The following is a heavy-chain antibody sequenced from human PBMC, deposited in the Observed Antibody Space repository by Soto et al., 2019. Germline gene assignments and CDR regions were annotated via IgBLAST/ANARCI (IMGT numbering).Heavy chain of an antibody. V-gene: IGHV3-30-3*01. Sequence: QVQLVESGGGVVQPGRSLRLSCAASGFTFSSYAMHWVSQAPGKGLEWVAVISYDGSNKYYADSVKGRFTISRDNSKNTLYLQMNSLRAEDTAVYYCAREDGYNSDWGQGTLVTVSS. CDR2: ISYDGSNK. CDR1: GFTFSSYA. J-gene: IGHJ4*02. D-gene: IGHD5-12*01. CDR3: AREDGYNSD.